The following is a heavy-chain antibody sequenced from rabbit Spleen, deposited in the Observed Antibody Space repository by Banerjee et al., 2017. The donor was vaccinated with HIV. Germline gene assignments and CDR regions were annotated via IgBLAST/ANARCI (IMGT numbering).Heavy chain of an antibody. V-gene: IGHV1S45*01. CDR2: IYVSSNDNT. CDR3: STETFSSVASYDINL. Sequence: QQQLEESGGGLVQPEGSLTLTCTASGFSFSNSYWICWVRQAPGTGLELIACIYVSSNDNTSYASSAKGRSFITKTSSSTVTIQITTLPAAATATNYFSTETFSSVASYDINLWGQGTLVTVS. J-gene: IGHJ3*01. D-gene: IGHD8-1*01. CDR1: GFSFSNSYW.